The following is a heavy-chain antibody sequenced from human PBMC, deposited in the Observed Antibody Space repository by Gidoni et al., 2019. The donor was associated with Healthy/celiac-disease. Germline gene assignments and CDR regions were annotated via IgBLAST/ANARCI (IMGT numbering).Heavy chain of an antibody. D-gene: IGHD4-17*01. Sequence: QVTLKESGPVLVKPTETLTLTCTVSGFSLSNARMGVSWSRQPPGKALEWLAHIFSNDEKSSSTSLKSRLTISKYTSKSQVVLTMTNLDPVDTATYYCARMMKGATVTTSLGHWFDPWGQGTLVTVSS. CDR3: ARMMKGATVTTSLGHWFDP. V-gene: IGHV2-26*01. CDR1: GFSLSNARMG. J-gene: IGHJ5*02. CDR2: IFSNDEK.